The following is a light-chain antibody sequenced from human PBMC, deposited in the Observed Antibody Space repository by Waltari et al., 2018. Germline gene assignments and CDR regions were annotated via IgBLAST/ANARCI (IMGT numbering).Light chain of an antibody. CDR2: DVT. CDR1: SSDIGSYNY. V-gene: IGLV2-14*03. J-gene: IGLJ2*01. CDR3: SSYMDSTTLEL. Sequence: QSALNQPASVSGSPGQSITISCTGTSSDIGSYNYVSWYQQHPGKAPKPIIYDVTHRPSGVSNRFSGSKSGNTASLTISGLQAEDEADYYCSSYMDSTTLELFGGGTSLTVL.